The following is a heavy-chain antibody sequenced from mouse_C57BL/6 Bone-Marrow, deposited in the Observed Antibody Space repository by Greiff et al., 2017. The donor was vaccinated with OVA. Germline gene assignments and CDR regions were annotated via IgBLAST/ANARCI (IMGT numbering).Heavy chain of an antibody. CDR2: IDPGDGDT. CDR1: GYAFSSYW. D-gene: IGHD2-14*01. CDR3: ARCGYSYYFDY. J-gene: IGHJ2*01. Sequence: VQLQQSGAELVKPGASVKISCKASGYAFSSYWMNWVKQRPGKGLEWIGQIDPGDGDTNYNGKSKGKATMTADKSSSTAYMQLSSLTSEDSAVYCCARCGYSYYFDYWGQGTTLTVSS. V-gene: IGHV1-80*01.